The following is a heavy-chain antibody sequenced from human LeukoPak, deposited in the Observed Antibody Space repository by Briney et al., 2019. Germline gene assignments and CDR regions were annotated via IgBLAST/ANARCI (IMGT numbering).Heavy chain of an antibody. J-gene: IGHJ4*02. CDR1: GFTFSSYG. V-gene: IGHV3-30*02. CDR3: AKVFRIVVVPAAIDFDY. Sequence: GGSLRLSCAASGFTFSSYGMHWVRQAPGKGLEWVAFIRYDGSNKYYADSVKGRFTISKDNSKNTLYLQMNSLRAEDTAVYYCAKVFRIVVVPAAIDFDYWGQGTLVTVSS. D-gene: IGHD2-2*01. CDR2: IRYDGSNK.